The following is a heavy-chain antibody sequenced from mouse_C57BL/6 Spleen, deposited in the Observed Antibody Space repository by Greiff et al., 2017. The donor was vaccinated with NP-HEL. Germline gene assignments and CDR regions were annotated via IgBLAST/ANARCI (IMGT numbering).Heavy chain of an antibody. V-gene: IGHV5-16*01. CDR3: ARGGYGYYFDY. CDR1: GFTFSDYY. Sequence: EVKLVESEGGLVQPGSSMKLSCTASGFTFSDYYMAWVRQVPEKGLEWVANINYDGSSTYYLDSLKSRFIISRDNAKNILYLQMSSLKSEDTATYYCARGGYGYYFDYWGQGTTLTVSS. CDR2: INYDGSST. J-gene: IGHJ2*01. D-gene: IGHD2-14*01.